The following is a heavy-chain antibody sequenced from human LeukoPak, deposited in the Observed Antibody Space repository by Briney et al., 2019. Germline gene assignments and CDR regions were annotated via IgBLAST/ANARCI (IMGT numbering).Heavy chain of an antibody. CDR1: GFTFSSYW. CDR3: ARDVDDWENPYGMDV. V-gene: IGHV3-7*01. CDR2: IKQDGSEK. J-gene: IGHJ6*02. Sequence: GGSLRLSCAASGFTFSSYWMSWVRQAPGKGLEWVANIKQDGSEKYYVDSVKGRFTISRDNAKNSLYLRMNSLRAEDTAVYYCARDVDDWENPYGMDVWGQGTTVTVSS. D-gene: IGHD3-9*01.